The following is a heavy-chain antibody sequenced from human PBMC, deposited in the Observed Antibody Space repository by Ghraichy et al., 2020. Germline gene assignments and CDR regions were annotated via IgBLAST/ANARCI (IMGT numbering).Heavy chain of an antibody. D-gene: IGHD2-15*01. J-gene: IGHJ3*02. V-gene: IGHV1-3*01. CDR1: GYTFTNYP. CDR3: ARETAAATGNALDI. CDR2: INADNGNT. Sequence: ASVKVSCKASGYTFTNYPMHWVRQAPGQRLEWMGWINADNGNTKYSQKFQGRVTITRDTSASTAYMELSSLRSEDTAVYYCARETAAATGNALDIWGQGTMVTVSS.